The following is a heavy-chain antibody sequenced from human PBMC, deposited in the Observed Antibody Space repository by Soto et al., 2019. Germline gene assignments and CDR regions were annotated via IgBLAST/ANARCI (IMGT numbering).Heavy chain of an antibody. V-gene: IGHV4-30-2*01. CDR3: ASLYGGTARVAY. D-gene: IGHD4-17*01. CDR2: FYHSGSA. Sequence: QLQLQESGSGLVKPSQTLSLTCAVSGGSISSGGYSWSWIRQPPGKGLEWIGYFYHSGSAYYNPSLKSRVTISVDRSTNQFSLKLSSVTAADTAVYYCASLYGGTARVAYWGQGTLVTVSS. CDR1: GGSISSGGYS. J-gene: IGHJ4*02.